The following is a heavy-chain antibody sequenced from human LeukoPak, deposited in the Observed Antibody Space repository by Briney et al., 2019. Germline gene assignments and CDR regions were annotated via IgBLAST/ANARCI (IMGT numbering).Heavy chain of an antibody. CDR3: ASNYFDSDGYYWGFDY. D-gene: IGHD3-22*01. V-gene: IGHV3-30-3*01. CDR1: GFTFSSYA. J-gene: IGHJ4*02. Sequence: GGSLRLSCAASGFTFSSYAMHWVRQAPGKGLEWVAVISYDGSNKYYADSVKGRFTISRDNSKNTLYLQMNSLRAEDTAVYYCASNYFDSDGYYWGFDYWGQGTLVTVSS. CDR2: ISYDGSNK.